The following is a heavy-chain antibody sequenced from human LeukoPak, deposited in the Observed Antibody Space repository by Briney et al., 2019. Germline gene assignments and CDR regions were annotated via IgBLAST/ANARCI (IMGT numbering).Heavy chain of an antibody. CDR3: ARGARYYGSGTVGNYYYYMDV. D-gene: IGHD3-10*01. CDR1: GGSFSGYY. Sequence: PSETLSLTSAVYGGSFSGYYWSWIRQPPGKGLEWIGEINHSGSTNYNPSLKSRVTISVDTSKNQFSLKLSSVTAADTAVYYCARGARYYGSGTVGNYYYYMDVWGKGTTVTVSS. V-gene: IGHV4-34*01. J-gene: IGHJ6*03. CDR2: INHSGST.